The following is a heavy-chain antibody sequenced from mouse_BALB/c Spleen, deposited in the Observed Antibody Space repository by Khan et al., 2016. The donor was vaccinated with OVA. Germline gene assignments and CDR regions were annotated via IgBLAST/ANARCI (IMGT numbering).Heavy chain of an antibody. CDR3: AKEITSLFAY. D-gene: IGHD1-1*01. CDR2: INTDTGEP. Sequence: QIQLAQSGPELKKPGETVKISCKASGYTFTNYGMNWLKQAPGKGFKWMGWINTDTGEPTYAEEFKGRFALTLETSSNTAYLQLNHLTTEDSATYYCAKEITSLFAYWGQGTLLTVSA. J-gene: IGHJ2*01. V-gene: IGHV9-3*02. CDR1: GYTFTNYG.